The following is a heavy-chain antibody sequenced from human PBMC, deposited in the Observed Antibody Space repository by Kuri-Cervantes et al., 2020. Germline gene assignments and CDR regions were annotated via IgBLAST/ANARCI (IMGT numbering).Heavy chain of an antibody. CDR3: SRPRLGSGYDWGY. CDR2: ISGSGGST. D-gene: IGHD5-12*01. J-gene: IGHJ4*02. V-gene: IGHV3-23*01. Sequence: GGSLRLSCGASGFTVSSNYMSWVRQAPGKGLEWVSTISGSGGSTYYADSVKGLFTISRDNSKNTLYLQMNSLRAEDTAIYFCSRPRLGSGYDWGYWGQGTLVTVSS. CDR1: GFTVSSNY.